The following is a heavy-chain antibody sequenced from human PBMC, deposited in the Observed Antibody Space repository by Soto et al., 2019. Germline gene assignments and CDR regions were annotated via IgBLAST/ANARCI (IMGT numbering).Heavy chain of an antibody. CDR1: GYTFTSYG. J-gene: IGHJ3*02. D-gene: IGHD2-15*01. Sequence: ASVKVSCKASGYTFTSYGISWVRQAPGQGLEWMGWISAYNGNTNYAQKLQGRVTMTTDTSTSTAYMELRSLRSDDTAVYYCASTETRALVVVADAAFDIWGQGTMVTVSS. CDR3: ASTETRALVVVADAAFDI. CDR2: ISAYNGNT. V-gene: IGHV1-18*01.